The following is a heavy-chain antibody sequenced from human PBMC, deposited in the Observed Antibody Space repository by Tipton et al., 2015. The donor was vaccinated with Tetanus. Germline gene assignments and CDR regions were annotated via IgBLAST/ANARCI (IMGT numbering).Heavy chain of an antibody. Sequence: TLSLTCTVSGGSMNTRTFYWGWIRQSPGKGLEWIGSIFYSGSTYYNPSLRSRVSISVDTSKNQFSLTLKSVTAADTGVYYCARVANRSRRRGYDLWGQGKMVIVSS. CDR2: IFYSGST. V-gene: IGHV4-39*02. CDR3: ARVANRSRRRGYDL. J-gene: IGHJ3*01. D-gene: IGHD3-16*01. CDR1: GGSMNTRTFY.